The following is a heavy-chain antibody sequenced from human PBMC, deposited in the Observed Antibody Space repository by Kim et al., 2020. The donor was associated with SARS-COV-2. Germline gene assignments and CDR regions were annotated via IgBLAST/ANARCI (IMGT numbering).Heavy chain of an antibody. CDR3: AREGRDLSAFDI. Sequence: YYHPALKGRVTISVDPYKNQFTLELSSGTAADTAVYYCAREGRDLSAFDIWGQGTMVTVSS. D-gene: IGHD3-10*01. V-gene: IGHV4-39*06. J-gene: IGHJ3*02.